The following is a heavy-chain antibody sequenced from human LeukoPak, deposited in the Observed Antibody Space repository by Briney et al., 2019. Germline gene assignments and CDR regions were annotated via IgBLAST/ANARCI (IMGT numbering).Heavy chain of an antibody. D-gene: IGHD7-27*01. J-gene: IGHJ6*03. Sequence: SETLSLTCTVSGGSISSYYWSWLRQPAGKGLEWIGRIYSSGSTNYNPSLESRVIISVDTTKNQCSLKLSSVTAADTAVYYCASDRRTGGTYYYYYMDVWGKGTTVTVSS. CDR3: ASDRRTGGTYYYYYMDV. CDR2: IYSSGST. V-gene: IGHV4-4*07. CDR1: GGSISSYY.